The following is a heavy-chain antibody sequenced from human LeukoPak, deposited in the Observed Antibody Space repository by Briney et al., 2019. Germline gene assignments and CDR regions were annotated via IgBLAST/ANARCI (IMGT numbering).Heavy chain of an antibody. CDR3: ARDSQLVLSH. CDR1: GYSFTTYG. V-gene: IGHV1-18*01. CDR2: ITAYDGNT. J-gene: IGHJ4*02. Sequence: ASVKVSCKTSGYSFTTYGVSWVRQAPGQGLEWMGWITAYDGNTNYAQKFQGRVTMTIDTSMSTGYMELRGLRSDDTAVYYCARDSQLVLSHWGQGAPVTVSS. D-gene: IGHD6-19*01.